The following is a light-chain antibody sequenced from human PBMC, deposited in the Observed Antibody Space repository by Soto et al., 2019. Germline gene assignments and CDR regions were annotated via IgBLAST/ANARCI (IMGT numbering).Light chain of an antibody. J-gene: IGKJ4*01. CDR2: DAS. CDR1: QRVNNY. CDR3: QQRSDWLT. V-gene: IGKV3-11*01. Sequence: EIVLAQSPAILSLSPGERATLSCRASQRVNNYLAWYQQKPGQPPRLLIYDASNRATGVPARFSGSGSGTDYTLTISSLEPEDFAIYYCQQRSDWLTFGGGTKLDIK.